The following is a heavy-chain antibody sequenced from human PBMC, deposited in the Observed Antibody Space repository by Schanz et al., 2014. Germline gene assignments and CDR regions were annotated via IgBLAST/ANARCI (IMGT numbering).Heavy chain of an antibody. D-gene: IGHD3-10*01. CDR2: ISGSGST. Sequence: EVQLLESGGGLVQPGGSLRLSCSASGFTFSTYAMSWVRQAPGKGLEWVSAISGSGSTYYADSVRGRFTISRDNSMNTVYLQMNSLRSDDAAVYYCARAQGVIRLYYGVDVWGQGTTVTVSS. CDR3: ARAQGVIRLYYGVDV. V-gene: IGHV3-23*01. J-gene: IGHJ6*02. CDR1: GFTFSTYA.